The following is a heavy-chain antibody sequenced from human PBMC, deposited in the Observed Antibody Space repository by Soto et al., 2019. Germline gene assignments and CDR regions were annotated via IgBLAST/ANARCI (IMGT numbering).Heavy chain of an antibody. D-gene: IGHD3-10*01. CDR3: ARDLWFGEASKAFDI. CDR1: GFSFSSYG. Sequence: QVQLVESGGGVVQPGRSLRLSCAASGFSFSSYGMHWVRQAPVKGLEWVALRWYDGSNKYYADSVKGRFTISRDNSKNTLYLQMNSLRAEDTAVYYCARDLWFGEASKAFDIWGQGTMVTVSS. CDR2: RWYDGSNK. V-gene: IGHV3-33*01. J-gene: IGHJ3*02.